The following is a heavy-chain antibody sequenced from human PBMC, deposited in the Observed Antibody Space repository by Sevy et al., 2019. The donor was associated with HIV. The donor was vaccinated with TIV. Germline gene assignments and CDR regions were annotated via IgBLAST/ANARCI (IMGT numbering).Heavy chain of an antibody. J-gene: IGHJ3*02. CDR2: IYSGGST. D-gene: IGHD3-3*01. Sequence: GRSLRLSCAASGFTVSSNYMSWVRQAPGKGLEWVSVIYSGGSTYYADSVKGRFTISRDNSKNTLYLQMNSLRAEDTAVYYCARVSPAFIYDDAFDIWGQGTMVTVSS. CDR3: ARVSPAFIYDDAFDI. V-gene: IGHV3-53*01. CDR1: GFTVSSNY.